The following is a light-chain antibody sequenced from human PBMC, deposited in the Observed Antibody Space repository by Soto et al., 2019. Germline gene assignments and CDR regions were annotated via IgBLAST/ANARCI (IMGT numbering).Light chain of an antibody. CDR3: QAWDNSTAV. CDR2: QDS. J-gene: IGLJ1*01. V-gene: IGLV3-1*01. Sequence: SYELTQPPSVSVSPGQTASITCSGDKLGDKYACWYQQKPGQSPVLVIYQDSSRPSGIPERFSGSNSGNTATLTISGTQAMDEADYYCQAWDNSTAVFGTGTKVTVL. CDR1: KLGDKY.